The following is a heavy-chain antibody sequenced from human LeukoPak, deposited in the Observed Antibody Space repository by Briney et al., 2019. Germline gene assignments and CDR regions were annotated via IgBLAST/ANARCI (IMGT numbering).Heavy chain of an antibody. Sequence: SETLSLTCAVYGGSFSGYYWSWIRQPPGKGLEWIGEINHSGSTNYNPSLKSRVIISVDTSKNQFSLKLSSVTAADTAVYYCARTYGSGSYYTRPLSGMDVWGQGTTVTVSS. CDR1: GGSFSGYY. V-gene: IGHV4-34*01. CDR3: ARTYGSGSYYTRPLSGMDV. CDR2: INHSGST. D-gene: IGHD3-10*01. J-gene: IGHJ6*02.